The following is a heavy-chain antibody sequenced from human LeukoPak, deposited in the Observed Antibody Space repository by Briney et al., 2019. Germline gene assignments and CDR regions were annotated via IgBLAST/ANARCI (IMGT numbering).Heavy chain of an antibody. J-gene: IGHJ4*02. D-gene: IGHD3-3*01. CDR2: ISGSGGST. CDR3: TTDFSHFDFSSGFYSY. Sequence: GGSLRLSCAASGFTFSSYAMSWVRQAPGKGLEWVSAISGSGGSTYYVDSVKGRFTISRDNSKNTLYLQMNSLKTDDTAVYYCTTDFSHFDFSSGFYSYWGQGSLVTVSS. V-gene: IGHV3-23*01. CDR1: GFTFSSYA.